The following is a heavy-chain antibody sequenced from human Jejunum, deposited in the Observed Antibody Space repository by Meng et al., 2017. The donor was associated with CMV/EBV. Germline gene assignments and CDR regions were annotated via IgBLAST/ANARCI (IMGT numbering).Heavy chain of an antibody. V-gene: IGHV4-31*03. D-gene: IGHD6-19*01. CDR3: ARVSSGWDYFDY. CDR1: GGSVSSGGYY. J-gene: IGHJ4*02. CDR2: IYYRGST. Sequence: QGQLQESGPGLLKPFPPLSLTCPVYGGSVSSGGYYWTWIRQHPGKGLEWFGHIYYRGSTFYNPSLKRRVIISIGTSKNQFSLNLRSVTAADTAVYYCARVSSGWDYFDYWGQGTLVTVSS.